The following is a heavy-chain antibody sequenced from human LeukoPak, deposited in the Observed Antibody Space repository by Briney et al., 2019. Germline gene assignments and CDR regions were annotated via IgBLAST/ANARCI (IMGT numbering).Heavy chain of an antibody. Sequence: PGGSLRLSCAASGFALSGYAMSWVRQAPGKGLEWVSGISGSGGSTYYADSVKGRFTISRDNSKNTLYVQMNSLRAEDTAVYYCAKARGFCSGGSCYNPFDPWGQGTLVAVSS. D-gene: IGHD2-15*01. J-gene: IGHJ5*02. CDR2: ISGSGGST. V-gene: IGHV3-23*01. CDR3: AKARGFCSGGSCYNPFDP. CDR1: GFALSGYA.